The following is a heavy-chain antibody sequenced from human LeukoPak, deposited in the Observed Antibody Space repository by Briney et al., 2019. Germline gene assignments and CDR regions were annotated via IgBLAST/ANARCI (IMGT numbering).Heavy chain of an antibody. CDR3: AKETAAGVTHYYYGMDV. CDR2: MSYDGSNK. CDR1: GFTFSSYG. V-gene: IGHV3-30*18. J-gene: IGHJ6*02. Sequence: PGGSLRLSCAASGFTFSSYGMHWVRQAPGKGLEWGAVMSYDGSNKYYADSVKGRFTISRDNSKNTLYLQMNSLRAEDTAVYYCAKETAAGVTHYYYGMDVWGQGTTVTVSS. D-gene: IGHD6-13*01.